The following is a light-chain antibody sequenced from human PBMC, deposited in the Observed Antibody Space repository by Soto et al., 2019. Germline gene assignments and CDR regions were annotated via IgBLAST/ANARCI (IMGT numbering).Light chain of an antibody. V-gene: IGLV2-14*01. CDR3: SSYTTNNSPHV. CDR1: SSDVGGFNY. Sequence: QSALTQPASVPGSPGPSITISCTGTSSDVGGFNYVSWYQQYPGKAPKLIIYEVSNRPSGVSSRFSGSKSGNTASLIISGLQAEDEADYYCSSYTTNNSPHVFGAGTKVTVL. CDR2: EVS. J-gene: IGLJ1*01.